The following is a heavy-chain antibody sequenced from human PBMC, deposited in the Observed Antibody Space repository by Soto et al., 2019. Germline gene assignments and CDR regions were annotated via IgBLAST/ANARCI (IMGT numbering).Heavy chain of an antibody. D-gene: IGHD6-19*01. CDR2: ISSSSSYI. V-gene: IGHV3-21*01. CDR3: ARGGIAVAGTDRAKPVDY. Sequence: GGSLRLSCAASGFTFSSYSMNWVRQAPGKGLEWVSSISSSSSYIYYADSVKGRFTISRDNAKNSLYLQMNSLRAEDTAVYYCARGGIAVAGTDRAKPVDYWGQGTLVTVSS. J-gene: IGHJ4*02. CDR1: GFTFSSYS.